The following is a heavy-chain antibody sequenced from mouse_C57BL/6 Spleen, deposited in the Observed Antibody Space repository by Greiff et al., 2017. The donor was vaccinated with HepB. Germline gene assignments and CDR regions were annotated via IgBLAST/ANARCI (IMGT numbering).Heavy chain of an antibody. CDR1: GFNIKDDY. CDR3: TTRAAYAF. D-gene: IGHD2-14*01. CDR2: IDPENGDT. V-gene: IGHV14-4*01. Sequence: VQLQQSGAELVRPGASVKLSCTASGFNIKDDYMHWVKQRPEQGLEWIGWIDPENGDTEYASKFQGKATITADTSSNTAYLQLSSLTSEETAVYYCTTRAAYAFWGQGTTLTVSS. J-gene: IGHJ2*01.